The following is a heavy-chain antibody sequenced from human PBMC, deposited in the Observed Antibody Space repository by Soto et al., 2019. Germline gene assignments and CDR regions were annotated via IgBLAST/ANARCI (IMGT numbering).Heavy chain of an antibody. Sequence: QIALKESGPTVVKPTQTLTLTCTFSGFSLSTDGVGVGWIRQPPGKALEWLALIYWDDDKRYSPSLKSRLTIPKEPPKNRVALSLTRMDPVKPPQFSGPQEGGGVAGFDYWGQGTLVTVSS. CDR2: IYWDDDK. CDR1: GFSLSTDGVG. J-gene: IGHJ4*02. V-gene: IGHV2-5*02. CDR3: PQEGGGVAGFDY. D-gene: IGHD6-19*01.